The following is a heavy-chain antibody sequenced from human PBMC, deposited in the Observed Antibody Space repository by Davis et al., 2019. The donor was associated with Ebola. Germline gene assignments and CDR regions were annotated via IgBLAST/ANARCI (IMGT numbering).Heavy chain of an antibody. CDR3: AKSGKDGYNFFDS. J-gene: IGHJ4*02. CDR1: GSTFHDST. V-gene: IGHV3-43*01. D-gene: IGHD5-24*01. Sequence: GESLKISCAASGSTFHDSTMHWVRQGLGKGLEWVSLMTSDGSYTYYADSVKGRFTLSRDNSKNSLYLQMNILRTEDTALYYCAKSGKDGYNFFDSWGQGTLVTVSS. CDR2: MTSDGSYT.